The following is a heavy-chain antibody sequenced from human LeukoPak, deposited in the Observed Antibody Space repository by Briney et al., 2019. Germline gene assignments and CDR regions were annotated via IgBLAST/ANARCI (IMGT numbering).Heavy chain of an antibody. J-gene: IGHJ4*02. CDR1: GGSISSSSYY. D-gene: IGHD3-3*01. CDR3: ARRSRIFGVVIMYYFDY. V-gene: IGHV4-39*01. CDR2: IYYSGST. Sequence: SETLSLTCTVSGGSISSSSYYWGWIRQPPGKGLEWIGSIYYSGSTYYNPSLKSRVTISVDTSKNQFSLKLSSVTAADTAVYYCARRSRIFGVVIMYYFDYWGQGTLVTVSS.